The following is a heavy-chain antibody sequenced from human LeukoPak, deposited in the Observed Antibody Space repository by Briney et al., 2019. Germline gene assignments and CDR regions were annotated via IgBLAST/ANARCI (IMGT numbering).Heavy chain of an antibody. CDR3: ARAVPGAYSQTADAFDI. V-gene: IGHV3-NL1*01. J-gene: IGHJ3*02. D-gene: IGHD5-18*01. CDR1: GFTFSSYG. Sequence: GGSLRLSCAASGFTFSSYGMHWVRQAPGKGLEWVSVIYSGGSTYYADSVKGRFTISRDNSKNTLYLQMNSLRAEDTAVYYCARAVPGAYSQTADAFDIWGQGTMVTVSS. CDR2: IYSGGST.